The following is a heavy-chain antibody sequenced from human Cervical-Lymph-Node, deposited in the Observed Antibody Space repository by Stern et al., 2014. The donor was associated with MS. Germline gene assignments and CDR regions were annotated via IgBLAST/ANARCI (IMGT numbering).Heavy chain of an antibody. CDR2: LNSAGSGT. CDR1: GFTFNSSW. D-gene: IGHD2-21*02. CDR3: ARDPSYCGGDCYANWFDP. J-gene: IGHJ5*02. V-gene: IGHV3-74*01. Sequence: EVQLVESGGGLVQPGGSLRLSCVASGFTFNSSWMHWVRQAPGKGLVWVSRLNSAGSGTSYADSVKGRFTISRDNAKNTLYLQMNSLRAEDTAVYYCARDPSYCGGDCYANWFDPWGQGTLVTVSS.